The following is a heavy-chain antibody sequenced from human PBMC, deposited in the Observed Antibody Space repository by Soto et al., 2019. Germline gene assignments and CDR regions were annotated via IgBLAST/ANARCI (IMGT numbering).Heavy chain of an antibody. V-gene: IGHV1-69*06. CDR1: GGTFSSYS. Sequence: SVKVSCKASGGTFSSYSISWVRQAPVQGLEWMGEIIPIFGTANYAQKFQGRVTITADKSTSTAYMELSSLRSEDTAVYYCARGKASMTTVTTPYYYYYYGMDVWGQGTTVSVSS. CDR3: ARGKASMTTVTTPYYYYYYGMDV. D-gene: IGHD4-17*01. J-gene: IGHJ6*02. CDR2: IIPIFGTA.